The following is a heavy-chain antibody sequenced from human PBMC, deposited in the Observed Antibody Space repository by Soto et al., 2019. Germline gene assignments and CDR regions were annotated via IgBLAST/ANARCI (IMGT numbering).Heavy chain of an antibody. J-gene: IGHJ6*02. D-gene: IGHD3-10*01. CDR3: GKAPSYRYYPGMDV. CDR2: ISGSGVST. CDR1: GFTFSSYA. V-gene: IGHV3-23*01. Sequence: GGSLRLSCAASGFTFSSYAMTWVRQAPGKGLGWVSAISGSGVSTYYADSVQGRFTISRDNSKNTLYLQVNSLRGEDTAVYYCGKAPSYRYYPGMDVWGQGPTVTFYS.